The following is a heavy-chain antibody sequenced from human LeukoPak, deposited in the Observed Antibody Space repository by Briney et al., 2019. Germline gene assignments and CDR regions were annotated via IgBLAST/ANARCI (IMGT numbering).Heavy chain of an antibody. CDR2: FDPEDGET. J-gene: IGHJ4*02. CDR1: GYTLAELS. D-gene: IGHD3-10*01. V-gene: IGHV1-24*01. Sequence: GASVKDSCKVSGYTLAELSMHWVRQAPGKGLEWMGGFDPEDGETIYAQKFQGRVTMTEDTSTDTAYMELSSLRSEDTAVYYCATDSYYYGSGSYYNPVYWGQGTLVTVSS. CDR3: ATDSYYYGSGSYYNPVY.